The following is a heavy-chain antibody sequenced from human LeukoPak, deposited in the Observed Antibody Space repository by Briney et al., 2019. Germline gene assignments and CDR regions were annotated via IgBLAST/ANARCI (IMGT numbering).Heavy chain of an antibody. J-gene: IGHJ4*02. CDR2: INSDGSST. D-gene: IGHD6-6*01. Sequence: GGSLRLSCAASGFTFSSYWMHWVRQAPGKGPVWVSRINSDGSSTSYADSVKGRFTISRDNAKNTLNLQMNSLRAEDTAVYYCARDGTYSSSSFDYWGQGTLVTVSS. V-gene: IGHV3-74*01. CDR1: GFTFSSYW. CDR3: ARDGTYSSSSFDY.